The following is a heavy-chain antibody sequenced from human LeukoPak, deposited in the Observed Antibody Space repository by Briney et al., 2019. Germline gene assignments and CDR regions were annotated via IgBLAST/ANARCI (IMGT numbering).Heavy chain of an antibody. CDR3: AKVGSSTWYMYYFDY. Sequence: GGSLRLSCAASGFTFSSYSMNWVRQAPGKGLEWVSTISGDSATPYFADSVKGRFTISRDNSKNTLYLQMNSLRVEDTAVYYCAKVGSSTWYMYYFDYWGQGALVTVSS. D-gene: IGHD6-13*01. V-gene: IGHV3-23*01. J-gene: IGHJ4*02. CDR1: GFTFSSYS. CDR2: ISGDSATP.